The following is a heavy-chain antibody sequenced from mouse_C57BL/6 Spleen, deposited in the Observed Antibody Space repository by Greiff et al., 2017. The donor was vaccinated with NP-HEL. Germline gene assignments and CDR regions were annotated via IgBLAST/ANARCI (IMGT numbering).Heavy chain of an antibody. CDR1: GYTFTDYY. CDR2: INPNNGGT. D-gene: IGHD2-2*01. V-gene: IGHV1-26*01. Sequence: EVQLQQSGPELVKPGASVKISCKASGYTFTDYYMHWVKQSHGKSLEWIGDINPNNGGTSYNQKFKGKATLTVYKSSSTAYMELRRLTSEEFAVYDCARGGGYDGYVDVWGTGTTVTVSS. J-gene: IGHJ1*03. CDR3: ARGGGYDGYVDV.